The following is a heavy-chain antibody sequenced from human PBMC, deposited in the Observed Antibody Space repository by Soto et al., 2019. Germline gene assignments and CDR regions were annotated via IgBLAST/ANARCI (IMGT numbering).Heavy chain of an antibody. V-gene: IGHV3-9*01. CDR3: AKDHSSSAFDY. Sequence: EVQLVESGGGLVQPGRSLRLSCAASGFTFDDYAMHWVRQAPGKGLEWVSGISWNSGSIGYADSVKGRFTISRDNAKNSLYLQMNSLRAEDTAVYYCAKDHSSSAFDYWGQGTLVTVSS. CDR2: ISWNSGSI. J-gene: IGHJ4*02. D-gene: IGHD6-6*01. CDR1: GFTFDDYA.